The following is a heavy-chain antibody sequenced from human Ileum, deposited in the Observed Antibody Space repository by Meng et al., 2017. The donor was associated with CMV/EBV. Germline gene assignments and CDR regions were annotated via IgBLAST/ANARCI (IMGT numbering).Heavy chain of an antibody. D-gene: IGHD1-26*01. J-gene: IGHJ4*02. Sequence: SETLSITCAVYGGSFSGYYWSWIRQPPGKGLEWIGEINHSGSTNYNPSLKSRVTISVDTSKNQFSLKLSSVTAADTAVYYCARGLGGSYYGALAYWGQGTLVTVSS. CDR1: GGSFSGYY. V-gene: IGHV4-34*01. CDR3: ARGLGGSYYGALAY. CDR2: INHSGST.